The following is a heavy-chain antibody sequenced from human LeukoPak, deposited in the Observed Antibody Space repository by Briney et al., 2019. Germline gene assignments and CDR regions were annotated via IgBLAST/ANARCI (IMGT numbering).Heavy chain of an antibody. V-gene: IGHV3-23*01. J-gene: IGHJ4*02. CDR3: AKHNSPNWYDY. CDR2: ITGSGGNT. Sequence: GGSLRLSCAASGFTFSDYYMSWIRQAPGKGLEWVSSITGSGGNTFYADSVKGRFTISRDNSKNMLYLQMNSLRAEDTAIYYCAKHNSPNWYDYWGQGTLVTVSS. CDR1: GFTFSDYY. D-gene: IGHD1-1*01.